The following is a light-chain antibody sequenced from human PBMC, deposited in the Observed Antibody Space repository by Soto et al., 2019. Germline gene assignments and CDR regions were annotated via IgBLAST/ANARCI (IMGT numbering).Light chain of an antibody. J-gene: IGLJ1*01. Sequence: QSVLTQPPSVSGAPGQRVTISCTGSNSNIGAGYDVHWYQQLPGAAPKLLIYGNNNRPSGVPDRFSGSNSGTSASLAITGLQAEDEADYYCQSYDSSLSGYVFGTGTKVTVL. V-gene: IGLV1-40*01. CDR2: GNN. CDR1: NSNIGAGYD. CDR3: QSYDSSLSGYV.